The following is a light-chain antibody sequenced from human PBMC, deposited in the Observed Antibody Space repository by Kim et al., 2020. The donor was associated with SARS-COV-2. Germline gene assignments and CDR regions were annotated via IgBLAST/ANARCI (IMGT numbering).Light chain of an antibody. CDR1: ESVSSY. J-gene: IGKJ2*01. CDR3: HQRSNWRT. Sequence: GERATLSCRASESVSSYLDWYQQKPGQAPRLLISDASNRATGIPARFSGSGSGTDFTLNISSLEPEDFAVYYCHQRSNWRTFGQGTKLEI. V-gene: IGKV3-11*01. CDR2: DAS.